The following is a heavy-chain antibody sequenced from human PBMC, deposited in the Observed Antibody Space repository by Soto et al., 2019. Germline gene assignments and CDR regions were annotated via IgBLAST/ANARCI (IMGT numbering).Heavy chain of an antibody. CDR2: IYYSGST. J-gene: IGHJ4*02. V-gene: IGHV4-39*01. Sequence: SETLSLTCTVSGGSISSSSYYWGWIRQPPGKGLEWIGSIYYSGSTYYNPSLKSRVTISVDTSKNQFSLKLSSVTAADTAVYYCARHEVLQGEIDYWGQGTLVTVSS. CDR3: ARHEVLQGEIDY. CDR1: GGSISSSSYY. D-gene: IGHD3-16*01.